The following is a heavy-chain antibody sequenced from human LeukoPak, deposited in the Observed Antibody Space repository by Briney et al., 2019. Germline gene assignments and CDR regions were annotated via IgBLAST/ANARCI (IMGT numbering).Heavy chain of an antibody. CDR1: GYTFTIYY. V-gene: IGHV1-46*01. CDR2: INPSGVST. J-gene: IGHJ5*02. CDR3: AREGGIAAADEGWFDP. Sequence: RASVKVSCKASGYTFTIYYMHWVRQAPGQGLEWMGIINPSGVSTSYAQKFQGRVTMTRDTSTSTVYMELSSLRSEDTAVYSCAREGGIAAADEGWFDPWGQGTLVTVSS. D-gene: IGHD6-13*01.